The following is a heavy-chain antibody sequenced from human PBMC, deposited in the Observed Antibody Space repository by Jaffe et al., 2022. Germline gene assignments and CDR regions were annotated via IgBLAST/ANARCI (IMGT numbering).Heavy chain of an antibody. V-gene: IGHV1-8*01. CDR1: GYTFTSYD. Sequence: QVQLVQSGAEVKKPGASVKVSCKASGYTFTSYDINWVRQATGQGLEWMGWMNPNSGNTGYAQKFQGRVTMTRNTSISTAYMELSSLRSEDTAVYYCARELNDYIWGSYESPGWGQGTLVTVSS. CDR3: ARELNDYIWGSYESPG. CDR2: MNPNSGNT. J-gene: IGHJ4*02. D-gene: IGHD3-16*01.